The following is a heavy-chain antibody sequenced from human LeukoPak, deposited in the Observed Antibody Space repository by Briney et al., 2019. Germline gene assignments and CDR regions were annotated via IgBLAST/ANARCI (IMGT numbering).Heavy chain of an antibody. J-gene: IGHJ6*02. D-gene: IGHD5-18*01. CDR3: ARVIQNYYGMDV. Sequence: GASVKVSCKASGYTFTSYYMHWVRQAPGQGLEWMGWISAYNGNTNYAQKLQGRVTMTTDTSTSTAYMELRSLRSDDTAVYYCARVIQNYYGMDVWGQGTTVTVSS. V-gene: IGHV1-18*04. CDR2: ISAYNGNT. CDR1: GYTFTSYY.